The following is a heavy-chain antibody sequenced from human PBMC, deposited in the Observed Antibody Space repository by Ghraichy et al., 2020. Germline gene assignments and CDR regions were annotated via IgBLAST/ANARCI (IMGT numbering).Heavy chain of an antibody. Sequence: GGSLRLSCAASGFTVNTNYMSWVRPAPGKGLEWVSLIYSGGFTFYADSVKDRFTISRDNAKNTLSLQMNSLRAEDTAVYFCAKGSEGLLWFGELYYWGQGTLVTVSS. CDR2: IYSGGFT. V-gene: IGHV3-66*01. J-gene: IGHJ4*02. CDR1: GFTVNTNY. D-gene: IGHD3-10*01. CDR3: AKGSEGLLWFGELYY.